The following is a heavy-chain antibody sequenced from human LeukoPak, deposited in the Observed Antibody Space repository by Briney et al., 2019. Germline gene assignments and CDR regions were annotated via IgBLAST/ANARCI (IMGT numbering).Heavy chain of an antibody. V-gene: IGHV4-39*01. D-gene: IGHD3-10*01. Sequence: PSETLSLTCSVSGGSISSGTSYWGWIRQPPGKGLEWIGTIYYSGSTYYNPSLKSRVTISVDTSKNQFSLKLGSVTAADTAMYYCAMQTYGSGSYYNLDCWGQGTLVTVSS. CDR3: AMQTYGSGSYYNLDC. CDR1: GGSISSGTSY. CDR2: IYYSGST. J-gene: IGHJ4*02.